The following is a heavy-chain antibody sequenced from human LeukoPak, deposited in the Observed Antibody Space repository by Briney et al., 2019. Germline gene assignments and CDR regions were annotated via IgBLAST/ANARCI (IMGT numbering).Heavy chain of an antibody. CDR3: AKARSYSSGWYDDY. CDR2: ISWNSGSI. Sequence: GGSLRLSCAASGFTFDDYAMHWARQAPGKGLEWVSGISWNSGSIGYADSVKGRFTISRDNAKNSLYLQMNSLRAEDTALYYCAKARSYSSGWYDDYWGQGTLVTVSS. D-gene: IGHD6-19*01. J-gene: IGHJ4*02. CDR1: GFTFDDYA. V-gene: IGHV3-9*01.